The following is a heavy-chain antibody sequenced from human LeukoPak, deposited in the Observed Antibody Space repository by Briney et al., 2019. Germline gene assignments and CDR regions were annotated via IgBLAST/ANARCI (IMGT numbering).Heavy chain of an antibody. D-gene: IGHD3-3*01. Sequence: GGSLRLSCAASGFTFSNAWMSWVRQAPGKGLEWVSYISSSGSTIYYADSVKGRFTISRDNAKNSLYLQMNSLRAEDTAVYYCARVEWYYDFWSGYSHSSGYYFDYWGQGTLVTVSS. CDR2: ISSSGSTI. CDR1: GFTFSNAW. V-gene: IGHV3-11*01. CDR3: ARVEWYYDFWSGYSHSSGYYFDY. J-gene: IGHJ4*02.